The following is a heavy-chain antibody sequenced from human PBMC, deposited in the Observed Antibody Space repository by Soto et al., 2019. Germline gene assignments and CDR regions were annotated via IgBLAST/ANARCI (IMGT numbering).Heavy chain of an antibody. Sequence: EVQLVESGGGLVQPGGSLRLSCAASGFTFSSYEMNWVRQAPGKGLEWVSYISSSGSTIYYADSVKGRFTISRDNAKNSRYLQMTGLRAEDTAVYYCARNLRLSGTLDYWAREPWSPSPQ. D-gene: IGHD1-26*01. J-gene: IGHJ4*02. CDR1: GFTFSSYE. CDR3: ARNLRLSGTLDY. CDR2: ISSSGSTI. V-gene: IGHV3-48*03.